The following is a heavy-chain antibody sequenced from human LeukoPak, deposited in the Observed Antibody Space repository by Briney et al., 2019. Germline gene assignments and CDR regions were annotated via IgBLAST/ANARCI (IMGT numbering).Heavy chain of an antibody. V-gene: IGHV3-23*01. J-gene: IGHJ6*03. CDR3: AKRASNNWNYDRAYYYYYYYMDV. CDR2: ISGSGGST. CDR1: GFTFSSYE. D-gene: IGHD1-7*01. Sequence: GGSLRLSCAASGFTFSSYEMNWVRQAPGKGLEWVSAISGSGGSTYYADSVKGRFTISRDNSKNTLYLQMNSLRAEDTAVYYCAKRASNNWNYDRAYYYYYYYMDVWGKGTTVTVSS.